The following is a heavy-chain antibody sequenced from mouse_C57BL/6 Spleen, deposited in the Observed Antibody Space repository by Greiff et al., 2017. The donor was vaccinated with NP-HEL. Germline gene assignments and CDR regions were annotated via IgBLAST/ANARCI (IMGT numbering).Heavy chain of an antibody. CDR3: ARKDYDYDWYFDV. CDR1: GYTFTDYN. Sequence: VQLKESGPELVKPGASVKIPCKASGYTFTDYNMDWVKQSHGKSLEWIGDINPNNGGTIYNQKFKGKATLTVDKSSSTAYMELRSLTSEDTAVYYCARKDYDYDWYFDVWGTGTTVTVSS. CDR2: INPNNGGT. J-gene: IGHJ1*03. D-gene: IGHD2-4*01. V-gene: IGHV1-18*01.